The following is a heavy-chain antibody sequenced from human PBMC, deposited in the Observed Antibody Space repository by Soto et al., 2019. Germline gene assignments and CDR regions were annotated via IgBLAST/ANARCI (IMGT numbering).Heavy chain of an antibody. CDR3: ARRGVAAAGTGDY. CDR2: MNPNSGKT. D-gene: IGHD6-13*01. J-gene: IGHJ4*02. V-gene: IGHV1-8*01. CDR1: GYTFTTYD. Sequence: QVQLVQSGAEVKKPGASVKVSCKASGYTFTTYDINWVRQATGQGLEWMGWMNPNSGKTAYAQKFQGRVSMTRDTSISTAYMELTSLISDDTAVDYCARRGVAAAGTGDYWGQGTLVTVSS.